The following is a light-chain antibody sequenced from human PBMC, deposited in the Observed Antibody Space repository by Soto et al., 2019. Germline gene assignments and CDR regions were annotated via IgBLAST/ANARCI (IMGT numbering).Light chain of an antibody. J-gene: IGLJ1*01. CDR1: SRDVGAYDY. CDR3: NSYTSSSTCV. CDR2: YVD. V-gene: IGLV2-14*03. Sequence: QSVLTQPASVSGSPGQSITISCTGTSRDVGAYDYVSWYLQYPDKAPQLLIYYVDHRPSGVSSRFSGSKSGNTASLTISGLQAEDEADYYCNSYTSSSTCVFGTGTKVTVL.